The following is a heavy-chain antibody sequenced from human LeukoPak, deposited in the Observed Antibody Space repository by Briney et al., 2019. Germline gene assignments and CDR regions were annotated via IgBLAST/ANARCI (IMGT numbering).Heavy chain of an antibody. J-gene: IGHJ4*02. D-gene: IGHD6-19*01. CDR2: IYSGGST. CDR3: ARHGYTSGWVRS. CDR1: GFTVSSNY. Sequence: GGSLRLSCEASGFTVSSNYMSWVRQAPGKGLEWVSVIYSGGSTYYADSVKGRFTISGDNSKNTLYLQMNSLRAEDTAIYYCARHGYTSGWVRSWGQGTLVTVST. V-gene: IGHV3-53*01.